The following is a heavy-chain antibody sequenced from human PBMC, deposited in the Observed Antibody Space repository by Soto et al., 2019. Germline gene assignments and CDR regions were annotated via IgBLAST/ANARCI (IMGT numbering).Heavy chain of an antibody. CDR3: ARTGRLLLYFDWIPDY. D-gene: IGHD3-9*01. J-gene: IGHJ4*02. CDR1: GYTFTSYG. Sequence: ASVKVSCKASGYTFTSYGISWVRQAPGQGLEWMGWISAYNGNTNYAQKLQGRVTMTTDTSTSTAYMELRSLRSDDTAVYYCARTGRLLLYFDWIPDYWGQGTLVTVSS. V-gene: IGHV1-18*01. CDR2: ISAYNGNT.